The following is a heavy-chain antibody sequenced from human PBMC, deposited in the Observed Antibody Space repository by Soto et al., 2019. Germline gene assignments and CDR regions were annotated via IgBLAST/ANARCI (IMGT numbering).Heavy chain of an antibody. V-gene: IGHV1-69*12. CDR2: IIPIFGTA. CDR3: AGTPRYYGSGGAGGWFVP. D-gene: IGHD3-10*01. Sequence: QVQLVQSGAEVKKPGSSVKVSCKASGGTFSSYAISWVRQAPGQGLEWMGGIIPIFGTANYAQKFQGRVTITADEATSTAYMEPSSLRSEDTAVYYCAGTPRYYGSGGAGGWFVPWGQGTLVTVSS. J-gene: IGHJ5*02. CDR1: GGTFSSYA.